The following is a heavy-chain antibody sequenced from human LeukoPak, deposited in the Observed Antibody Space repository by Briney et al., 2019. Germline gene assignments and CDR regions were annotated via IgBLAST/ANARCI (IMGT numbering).Heavy chain of an antibody. Sequence: ASVKVSCKASGYTFTSYYMHWVRQAPGQGLEWMGWINPNSGGTNYAQKFQGRVTMTRDTSISTAYMELSRLRSDDTAVYYCARPDRLDRNFDYWGQGTLVTVSS. D-gene: IGHD1-14*01. J-gene: IGHJ4*02. V-gene: IGHV1-2*02. CDR2: INPNSGGT. CDR3: ARPDRLDRNFDY. CDR1: GYTFTSYY.